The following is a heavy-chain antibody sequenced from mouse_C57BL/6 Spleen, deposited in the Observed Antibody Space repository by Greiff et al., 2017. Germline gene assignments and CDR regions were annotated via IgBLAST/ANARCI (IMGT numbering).Heavy chain of an antibody. V-gene: IGHV1-19*01. CDR3: ARRGYGNYFDY. D-gene: IGHD2-10*02. CDR1: GYTFTDYY. CDR2: INPYNGGT. J-gene: IGHJ2*01. Sequence: VQLQQSGPVLVKPGASVKMSCKASGYTFTDYYMNWVKQSHGKSLEWIGVINPYNGGTSYNQKFKGKATLTVDKSSSTAYMELNSLTSEDSAVYYCARRGYGNYFDYWGQGTTLTVSS.